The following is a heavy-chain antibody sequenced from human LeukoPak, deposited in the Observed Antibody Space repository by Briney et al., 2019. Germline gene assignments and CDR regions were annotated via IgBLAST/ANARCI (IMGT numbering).Heavy chain of an antibody. J-gene: IGHJ4*02. V-gene: IGHV3-21*01. CDR1: GXTFSSYT. CDR3: ARGPDGFFDY. CDR2: ITSSSSYI. Sequence: PGGSLRLSCAASGXTFSSYTMNWVRQAPGKGLEWVSSITSSSSYIYYADSLKGRFTISRDNAKTSLYLQMNNLRAEDTAVYYCARGPDGFFDYWGQGTLVTVSS. D-gene: IGHD5-24*01.